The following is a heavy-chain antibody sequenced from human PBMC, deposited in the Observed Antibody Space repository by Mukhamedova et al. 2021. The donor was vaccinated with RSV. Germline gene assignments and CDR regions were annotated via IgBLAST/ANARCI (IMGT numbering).Heavy chain of an antibody. V-gene: IGHV3-21*01. CDR2: ISSSSSFI. J-gene: IGHJ1*01. CDR3: ASGGVGDVQH. Sequence: VRQAPGKGLEWVSSISSSSSFIYYADSVKGRFTISRDDAKNSLYLQMNSLRGEDTALYYCASGGVGDVQHWGQGTLVTVSS. D-gene: IGHD3-10*01.